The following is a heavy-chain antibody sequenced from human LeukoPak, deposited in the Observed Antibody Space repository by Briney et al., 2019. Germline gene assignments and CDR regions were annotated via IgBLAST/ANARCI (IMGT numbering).Heavy chain of an antibody. J-gene: IGHJ4*02. CDR1: GGSISSYY. Sequence: SETLSLTRTVSGGSISSYYWSWIRQPPGKGLEWLGYIYNSGSTNYNPSLKSRVTISVDTSKNQFSLNLSSVTAADTAVYYCARGSGYGDYRLDYWGQGTLVTVSS. CDR3: ARGSGYGDYRLDY. V-gene: IGHV4-59*01. CDR2: IYNSGST. D-gene: IGHD4-17*01.